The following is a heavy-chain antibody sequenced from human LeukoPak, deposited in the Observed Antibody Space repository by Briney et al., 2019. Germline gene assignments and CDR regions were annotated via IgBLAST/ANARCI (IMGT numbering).Heavy chain of an antibody. CDR3: VRARSTTNGIFDY. Sequence: GGSLRLSCAASGLTLTNYAMGWVRQAPGKGLEWISGDSISDIYTHYADSVRGRFTVSRDASKNTLYLDMSGLRAEDTALYYCVRARSTTNGIFDYWGQGTPVTVSP. CDR1: GLTLTNYA. V-gene: IGHV3-23*01. D-gene: IGHD1-14*01. CDR2: DSISDIYT. J-gene: IGHJ4*02.